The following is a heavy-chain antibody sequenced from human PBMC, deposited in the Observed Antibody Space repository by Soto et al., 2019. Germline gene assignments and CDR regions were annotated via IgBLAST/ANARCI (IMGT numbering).Heavy chain of an antibody. V-gene: IGHV3-30-3*01. CDR3: VREGGVPSAIGHYYYGMDV. D-gene: IGHD2-2*02. CDR2: TSYDGDKK. J-gene: IGHJ6*02. Sequence: GGSLRLSCAASEFTFNKFDMHWVRQAPGRGLQRVAVTSYDGDKKYYAASVKGRFTISRDNSNNTLHLQMNNLRDDDTAVYYCVREGGVPSAIGHYYYGMDVWGQGTAVTVSS. CDR1: EFTFNKFD.